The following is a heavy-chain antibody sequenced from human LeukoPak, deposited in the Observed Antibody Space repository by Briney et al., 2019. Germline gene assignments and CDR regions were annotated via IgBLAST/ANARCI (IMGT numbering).Heavy chain of an antibody. Sequence: PGGSLRLSCAASGFTFSDYAMHWVRQAPGKGLEWVAVISYDGSNKYYADSVKGRFTISRDNSKHTLYLQMNSLRAEDTAVYYCAKVAWIQLWFAADYWGQGTLVTVSS. CDR3: AKVAWIQLWFAADY. CDR1: GFTFSDYA. J-gene: IGHJ4*02. CDR2: ISYDGSNK. V-gene: IGHV3-30-3*01. D-gene: IGHD5-18*01.